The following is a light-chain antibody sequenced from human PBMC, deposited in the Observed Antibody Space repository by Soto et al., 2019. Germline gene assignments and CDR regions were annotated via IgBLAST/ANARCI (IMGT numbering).Light chain of an antibody. CDR1: KSISSW. J-gene: IGKJ1*01. CDR3: QQYNSYST. Sequence: DIQMTQSPSTLSASVGDRVTITCRASKSISSWLAWYQQKPGKAPKLLIYKAPSLESGVPSRFSGSGSGTQFTLTISSLQPDDFATYYCQQYNSYSTFGQGTKVEIK. V-gene: IGKV1-5*03. CDR2: KAP.